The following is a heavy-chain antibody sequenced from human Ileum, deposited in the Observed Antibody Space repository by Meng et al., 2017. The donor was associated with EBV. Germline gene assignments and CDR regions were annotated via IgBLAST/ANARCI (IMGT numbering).Heavy chain of an antibody. CDR3: ARGYGSGRDYFDY. V-gene: IGHV4-4*02. Sequence: QGTVPESGPGLVKPSGTLSLTCAVSGGSISSSNWWNWVRQPPGKGLEWIGEIYYSGSTIYNPSLKSRVAISVDKSKNLFSLKLSSVTAADTAVYYCARGYGSGRDYFDYWGQGTLVTVSS. CDR2: IYYSGST. CDR1: GGSISSSNW. D-gene: IGHD3-10*01. J-gene: IGHJ4*02.